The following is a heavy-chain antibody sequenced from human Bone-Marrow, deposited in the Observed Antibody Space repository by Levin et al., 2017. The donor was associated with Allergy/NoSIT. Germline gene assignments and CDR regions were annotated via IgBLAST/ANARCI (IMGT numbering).Heavy chain of an antibody. CDR3: AHSNHIAAAGKDFDY. CDR1: GFSLSTSGVG. V-gene: IGHV2-5*01. CDR2: IYWNDDK. J-gene: IGHJ4*02. Sequence: VSGPTLVKPTQTLTLTCTFSGFSLSTSGVGVGWIRQPPGKALEWLALIYWNDDKRYSPSLKSRLTITKDTSKNQVVLTMTNMDPVDTATYYCAHSNHIAAAGKDFDYWGQGTLVTVSS. D-gene: IGHD6-13*01.